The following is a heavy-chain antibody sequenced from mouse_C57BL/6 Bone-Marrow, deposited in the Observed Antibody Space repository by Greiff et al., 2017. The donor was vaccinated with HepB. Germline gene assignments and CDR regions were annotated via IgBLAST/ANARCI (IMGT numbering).Heavy chain of an antibody. V-gene: IGHV5-2*01. Sequence: EVKLMESGGGLVQPGESLKLSCESNEYEFPSHDMSWVRKTPEKRLELVAAINSDGGSTYYPDTMERRFIISRDNTKKTLYLQMSSLRSEDTALYDWAGDDYAGAWFAVWGKGTLVTVSA. CDR3: AGDDYAGAWFAV. J-gene: IGHJ3*01. CDR1: EYEFPSHD. D-gene: IGHD2-4*01. CDR2: INSDGGST.